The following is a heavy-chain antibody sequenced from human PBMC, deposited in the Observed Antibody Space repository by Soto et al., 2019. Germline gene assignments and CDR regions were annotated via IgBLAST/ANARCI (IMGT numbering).Heavy chain of an antibody. D-gene: IGHD2-2*01. CDR3: ARAEGIVVVPAARYYYYYMDV. CDR1: GDSVSSNSAA. J-gene: IGHJ6*03. V-gene: IGHV6-1*01. Sequence: PSQTLSLTCAISGDSVSSNSAAWNWIRQSPSRGLEWLGRTYYRSKWYNDYAVSVKSRITINPDTSKNQFSLQLNSVTPEDTAVYYCARAEGIVVVPAARYYYYYMDVWGKGTTVTVSS. CDR2: TYYRSKWYN.